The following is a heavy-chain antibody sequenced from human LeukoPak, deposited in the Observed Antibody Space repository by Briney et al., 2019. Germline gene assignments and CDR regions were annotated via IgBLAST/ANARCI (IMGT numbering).Heavy chain of an antibody. CDR3: SGGSSDDY. Sequence: GGSLRLSCAASGFTFSRYWMHWVRQAPGEGLVWVARISTDGSSTMYADFVKGRFSISRDNAKNSLYLQMNSLRAEDTAEYYCSGGSSDDYWGQGTLVTVSS. D-gene: IGHD2-15*01. CDR1: GFTFSRYW. J-gene: IGHJ4*02. CDR2: ISTDGSST. V-gene: IGHV3-74*03.